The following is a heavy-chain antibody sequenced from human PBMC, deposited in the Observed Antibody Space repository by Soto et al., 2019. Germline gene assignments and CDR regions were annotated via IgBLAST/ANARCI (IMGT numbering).Heavy chain of an antibody. CDR2: IIPILGIA. D-gene: IGHD3-3*01. CDR3: ARANQGGFWRGYYYYYYGMDV. Sequence: SVKVSCKASGGTFSSYTISWVRQAPGQGLEWMGRIIPILGIANYAQKFQGRVTITGDTSTSTAYMELSSLRSEDTAVYYCARANQGGFWRGYYYYYYGMDVWGQGTTVTVSS. V-gene: IGHV1-69*02. J-gene: IGHJ6*02. CDR1: GGTFSSYT.